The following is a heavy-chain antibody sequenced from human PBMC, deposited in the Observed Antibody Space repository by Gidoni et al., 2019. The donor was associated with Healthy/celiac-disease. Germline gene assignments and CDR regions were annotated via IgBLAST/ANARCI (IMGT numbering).Heavy chain of an antibody. V-gene: IGHV3-30*18. CDR2: ISYDGSNK. J-gene: IGHJ4*02. D-gene: IGHD3-9*01. CDR1: GFTFSSYG. Sequence: QVQLVASGGGVVQPGRSLRLSCAASGFTFSSYGMHWVRPAPGKGLEWVAVISYDGSNKYYADSVKGRFTISRDNSKNTLYLQMNSLRAEDTAVYYCAKDLLRYFDWSTAFDYWGQGTLVTVSS. CDR3: AKDLLRYFDWSTAFDY.